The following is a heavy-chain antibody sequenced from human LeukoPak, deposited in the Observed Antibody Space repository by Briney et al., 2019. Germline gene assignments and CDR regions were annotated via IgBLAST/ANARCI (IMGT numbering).Heavy chain of an antibody. CDR3: ARATRGYYDILTGYLSEGHYFDY. J-gene: IGHJ4*02. CDR1: GGSFSGYY. V-gene: IGHV4-34*01. D-gene: IGHD3-9*01. Sequence: SETLSLTCAVYGGSFSGYYWSWIRQPPGKGLEWIGEINHSGSTNYNPSLKSRVTISVDTSKNQFSLKLSSVTAADTAVYYCARATRGYYDILTGYLSEGHYFDYWGQGTLVTVSS. CDR2: INHSGST.